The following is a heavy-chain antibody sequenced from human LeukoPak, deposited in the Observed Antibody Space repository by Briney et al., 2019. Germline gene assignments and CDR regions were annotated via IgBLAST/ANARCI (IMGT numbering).Heavy chain of an antibody. CDR3: ARHRPSDYYYYMDV. D-gene: IGHD3-10*01. J-gene: IGHJ6*03. V-gene: IGHV4-38-2*01. CDR2: IYHSGST. Sequence: SETLSLTCAVSGYSISSGYYWGWIRQPPGKGLEWIGSIYHSGSTYYNPSLKGRVTISVDTSKDQFSLKLSSVTAADTAVYYCARHRPSDYYYYMDVWGKGTTVTVSS. CDR1: GYSISSGYY.